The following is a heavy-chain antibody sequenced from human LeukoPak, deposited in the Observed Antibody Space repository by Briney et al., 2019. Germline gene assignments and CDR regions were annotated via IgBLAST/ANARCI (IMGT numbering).Heavy chain of an antibody. CDR2: IYTSGST. CDR1: GGSISSYY. Sequence: SETLSLTCTVSGGSISSYYWSWIRQPPGKGLEWIRYIYTSGSTNYNPSLKSRVTISVDTSKNQFSLKLSSVTAADTAVYYCARLGPRGCSSTSCYEYYYYYMDVWGKGTTVTVSS. D-gene: IGHD2-2*01. CDR3: ARLGPRGCSSTSCYEYYYYYMDV. J-gene: IGHJ6*03. V-gene: IGHV4-4*09.